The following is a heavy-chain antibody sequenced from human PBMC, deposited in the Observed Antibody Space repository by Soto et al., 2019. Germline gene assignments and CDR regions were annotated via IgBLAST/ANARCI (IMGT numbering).Heavy chain of an antibody. J-gene: IGHJ3*02. CDR2: IYYSGST. V-gene: IGHV4-59*01. CDR3: ARERPVNSSGWYSAFDI. D-gene: IGHD6-19*01. CDR1: GGSISSYY. Sequence: SETLSLTCTVSGGSISSYYWSWIRQPPGKGLEWIGYIYYSGSTNYNPSLKSRVTISVDTSKNQFSLKLSSVTAADTAVYYCARERPVNSSGWYSAFDIWGQGTMVTVSS.